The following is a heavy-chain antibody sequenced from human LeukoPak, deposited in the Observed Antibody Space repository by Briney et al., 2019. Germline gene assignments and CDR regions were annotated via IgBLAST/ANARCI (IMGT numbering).Heavy chain of an antibody. J-gene: IGHJ3*02. CDR1: GFTFNNFG. CDR2: ISYDGSNK. D-gene: IGHD2-2*01. CDR3: AKDQRVVPAGPGTDAFDI. Sequence: PGGSLRLSCAASGFTFNNFGMHWVRQAPGKGLEWVAVISYDGSNKYYADSVKGRFTISRDNSKNTLYLQMNSLRAEDTAVYYCAKDQRVVPAGPGTDAFDIWGQGTMVTVSS. V-gene: IGHV3-30*19.